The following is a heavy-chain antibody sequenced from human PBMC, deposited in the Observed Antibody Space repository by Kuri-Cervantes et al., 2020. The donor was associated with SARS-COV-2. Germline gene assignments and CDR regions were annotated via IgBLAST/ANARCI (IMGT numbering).Heavy chain of an antibody. Sequence: GGSLRLCCAASGFTFIGHAMNWVRQAPGKGLEWVSGISGSGGRAYYADSVKGRFTISRDNSKNTLYLEMNSLRAEDTAVYYCARDPTAHYDFWTGYYGNNWFDPWCQGTLVTVSS. CDR3: ARDPTAHYDFWTGYYGNNWFDP. CDR1: GFTFIGHA. J-gene: IGHJ5*02. CDR2: ISGSGGRA. D-gene: IGHD3-3*01. V-gene: IGHV3-23*01.